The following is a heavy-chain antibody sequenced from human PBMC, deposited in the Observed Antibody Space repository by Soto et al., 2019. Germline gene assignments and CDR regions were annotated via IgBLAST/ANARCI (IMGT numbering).Heavy chain of an antibody. CDR1: GYTFTGYY. V-gene: IGHV1-2*04. J-gene: IGHJ5*02. Sequence: ASVKVSCKASGYTFTGYYMHWVRQAPGQGLEWMGWINPNSGGTNYAQKFQGWVTMTRDTSISTAYMELSRLRSDDTAVYYCARSDGYCSGGSCYPGWFDPWGQGTLVTVSS. D-gene: IGHD2-15*01. CDR3: ARSDGYCSGGSCYPGWFDP. CDR2: INPNSGGT.